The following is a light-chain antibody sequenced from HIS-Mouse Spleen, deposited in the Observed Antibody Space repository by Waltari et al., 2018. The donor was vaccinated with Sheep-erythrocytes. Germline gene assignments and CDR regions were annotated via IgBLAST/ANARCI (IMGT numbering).Light chain of an antibody. V-gene: IGLV3-21*02. CDR3: QVWDSSSDHPV. CDR1: NIGSKS. J-gene: IGLJ2*01. CDR2: DDS. Sequence: SYVLTQPPSVSVAPGQTARITCGGTNIGSKSVHGYQQKPGQAPVLVVYDDSDRPSGIPERFSGSNSGNTATLTISRVEAGDEADYYCQVWDSSSDHPVFGGGTKLTVL.